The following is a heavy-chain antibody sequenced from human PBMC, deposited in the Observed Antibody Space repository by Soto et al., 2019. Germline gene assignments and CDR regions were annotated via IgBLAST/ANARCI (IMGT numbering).Heavy chain of an antibody. J-gene: IGHJ5*02. CDR2: INAGNGNT. Sequence: GASVKVSCKASGYTFTSYAMHWVRQAPGQRLEWMGWINAGNGNTKYSQKFQGRVTITRDTSASTAYMELSSLRSEDTAVYYCARGGRYSGDCSGGSCLDNWFDPWGQGTLVTVSS. CDR3: ARGGRYSGDCSGGSCLDNWFDP. V-gene: IGHV1-3*01. D-gene: IGHD2-15*01. CDR1: GYTFTSYA.